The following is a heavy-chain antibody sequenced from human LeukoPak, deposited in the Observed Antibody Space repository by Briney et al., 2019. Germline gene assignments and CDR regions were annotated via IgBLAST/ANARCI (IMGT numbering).Heavy chain of an antibody. J-gene: IGHJ4*02. V-gene: IGHV5-51*01. CDR3: ARRGYDSRGYHFYFDY. Sequence: GESLKISCKASGYSFTNYWIGWVRQMPGKGLEWMGIIYPGTSDNKYSPSFQGHVTVSADKSISTAYLQWSSLKASDTAMYYCARRGYDSRGYHFYFDYWGQGTLVTVSS. CDR2: IYPGTSDN. CDR1: GYSFTNYW. D-gene: IGHD3-22*01.